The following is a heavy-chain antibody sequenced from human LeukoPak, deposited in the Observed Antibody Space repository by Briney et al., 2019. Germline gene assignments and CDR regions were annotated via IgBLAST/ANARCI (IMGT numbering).Heavy chain of an antibody. V-gene: IGHV1-2*02. J-gene: IGHJ6*03. Sequence: ASVKVSCKASGYTFTGYYMHWVRQAPGQGLEWMGWINPNSGGTNYAQKFQGRVTMTRDTSISTAYMELSRLRSDDTAVYYCARGPYGSGSYNYYYYMDVWGKGTTVTISS. CDR2: INPNSGGT. D-gene: IGHD3-10*01. CDR1: GYTFTGYY. CDR3: ARGPYGSGSYNYYYYMDV.